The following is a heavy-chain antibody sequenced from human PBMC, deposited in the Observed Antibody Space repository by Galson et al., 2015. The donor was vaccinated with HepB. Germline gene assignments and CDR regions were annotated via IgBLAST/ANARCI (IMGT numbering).Heavy chain of an antibody. J-gene: IGHJ4*02. CDR2: IYYSGST. CDR1: GGSISSSSYY. V-gene: IGHV4-39*01. CDR3: VRRSPDFDWLGYY. D-gene: IGHD3-9*01. Sequence: ETLSLTCTVSGGSISSSSYYWGWIRQPPGKGLEWIGSIYYSGSTYYNPSLKSRVTISVDTSKNQFSLKLSSVTAADTAVYYCVRRSPDFDWLGYYWGQGTLVTVSS.